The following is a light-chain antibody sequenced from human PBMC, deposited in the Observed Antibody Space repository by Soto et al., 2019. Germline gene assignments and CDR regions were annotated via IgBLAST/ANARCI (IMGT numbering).Light chain of an antibody. CDR2: KAS. CDR3: QQYHTWWT. CDR1: QSINTW. J-gene: IGKJ1*01. Sequence: DIQMTQSPSTLSASVGDRVTITCRASQSINTWLAWYQQKPGKAPQLLIYKASILESGVPSRFSGSTSGTEVTLTISSLQPDDFATYYCQQYHTWWTFGQWTKVEIK. V-gene: IGKV1-5*03.